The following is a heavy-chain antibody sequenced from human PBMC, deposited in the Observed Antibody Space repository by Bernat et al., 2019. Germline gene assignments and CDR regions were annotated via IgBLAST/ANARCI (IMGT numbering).Heavy chain of an antibody. CDR1: GFTVSSNY. CDR3: ARELFYPGMDV. D-gene: IGHD2-21*01. CDR2: IYGGGNT. Sequence: EVQLVESGGGLVQPGGSLRLSCAASGFTVSSNYMSWVRQAPGKGLEWVSGIYGGGNTYYADSVRARFTISTDNSKNTLYLQMNSLGAEDTAVYYCARELFYPGMDVWGQGTTVTVSS. V-gene: IGHV3-66*01. J-gene: IGHJ6*02.